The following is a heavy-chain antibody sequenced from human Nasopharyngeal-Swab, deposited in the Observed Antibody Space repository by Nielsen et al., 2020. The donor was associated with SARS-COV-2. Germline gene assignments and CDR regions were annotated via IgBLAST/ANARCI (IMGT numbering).Heavy chain of an antibody. Sequence: ASVKVSCKASGYTFTSYAMNWVRKAPGQGLEWMGWINTNTGNPTYAQGFTGRFVFSLDTSVSTAYLQISSLQAEDTAVYYFARDRFSYYYDSSGYFDAFDIWGQGTMVTVSS. CDR2: INTNTGNP. CDR3: ARDRFSYYYDSSGYFDAFDI. D-gene: IGHD3-22*01. CDR1: GYTFTSYA. J-gene: IGHJ3*02. V-gene: IGHV7-4-1*02.